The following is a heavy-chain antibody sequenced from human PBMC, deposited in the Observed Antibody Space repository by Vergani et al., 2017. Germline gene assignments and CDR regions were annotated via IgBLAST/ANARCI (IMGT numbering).Heavy chain of an antibody. D-gene: IGHD4-17*01. V-gene: IGHV4-39*02. Sequence: QLQLQESGPGLVKPSETLSLTCTVSGGSISSSSYYWGWIRQPPGKGLEWVGSIYYSGSTYYNPSLKSRVTISVDTSKNQFSLKLSSVTAADTAVYYCARDHLDQVTLYLATVTTVNWFDPWGQGTLVTVSS. CDR1: GGSISSSSYY. CDR2: IYYSGST. CDR3: ARDHLDQVTLYLATVTTVNWFDP. J-gene: IGHJ5*02.